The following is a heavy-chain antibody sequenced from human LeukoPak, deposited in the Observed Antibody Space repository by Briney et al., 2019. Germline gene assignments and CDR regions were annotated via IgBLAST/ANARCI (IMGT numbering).Heavy chain of an antibody. CDR3: AKEYCSSTSCYNWFDP. J-gene: IGHJ5*02. CDR1: GFTFSSYG. Sequence: GGSLRLSCAASGFTFSSYGVHWVRQAPGKGLEWVAFIRYDGSNKYYADSVKGRFTISRDNSKNTLYPQMNSLRAEDTAVYYCAKEYCSSTSCYNWFDPWGQGTLVTVSS. V-gene: IGHV3-30*02. D-gene: IGHD2-2*01. CDR2: IRYDGSNK.